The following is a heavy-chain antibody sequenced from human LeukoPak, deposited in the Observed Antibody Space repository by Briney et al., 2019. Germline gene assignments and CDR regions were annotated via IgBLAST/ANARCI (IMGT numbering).Heavy chain of an antibody. V-gene: IGHV3-53*01. CDR1: GFTVSNNY. J-gene: IGHJ5*02. D-gene: IGHD5-18*01. Sequence: GGSLRLSCAASGFTVSNNYMSWVRQAPGKGLERVSIIYSGGDTYYADSVKGRFTISRDNAKNSLYLQMNSLRAEDTAVYYWARDIIRYGPNWFDRWGQGTLVTVSS. CDR3: ARDIIRYGPNWFDR. CDR2: IYSGGDT.